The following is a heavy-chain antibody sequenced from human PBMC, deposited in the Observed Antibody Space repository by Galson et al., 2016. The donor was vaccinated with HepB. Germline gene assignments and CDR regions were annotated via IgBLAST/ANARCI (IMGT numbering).Heavy chain of an antibody. Sequence: SETLSLTCEVSGGSLTSDKWWSWVRQSPGRGPEWIGDVFFGGATLFNPTLAARVSMSPDKSKNQFSLKLTSLTAADTALYYCPRRADYFATFDVWGPGVAVIVSS. V-gene: IGHV4-4*02. CDR1: GGSLTSDKW. D-gene: IGHD2/OR15-2a*01. CDR2: VFFGGAT. J-gene: IGHJ5*02. CDR3: PRRADYFATFDV.